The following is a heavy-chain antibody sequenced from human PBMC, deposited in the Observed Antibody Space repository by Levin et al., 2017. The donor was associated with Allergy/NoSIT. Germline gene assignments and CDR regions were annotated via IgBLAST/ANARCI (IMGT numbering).Heavy chain of an antibody. CDR1: GFTFSSYS. J-gene: IGHJ6*02. CDR2: ISSSSSTI. Sequence: GGSLRLSCAASGFTFSSYSMNWVRQAPGKGLEWVSYISSSSSTIYYADSVKGRFTISRDNAKNSLYLQMNSLRAEDTAVYYCARDPSYDYSNYPYYYYGMDVWGQGTTVTVSS. V-gene: IGHV3-48*01. D-gene: IGHD4-11*01. CDR3: ARDPSYDYSNYPYYYYGMDV.